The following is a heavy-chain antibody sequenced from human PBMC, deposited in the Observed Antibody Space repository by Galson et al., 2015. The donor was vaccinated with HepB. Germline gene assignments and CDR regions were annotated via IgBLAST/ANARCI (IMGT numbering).Heavy chain of an antibody. CDR3: ARGLFWSGYYSGYFDY. J-gene: IGHJ4*02. D-gene: IGHD3-3*01. Sequence: SLRLSCAASGFTFDDYAMHWVRQAPGKGLEWVSGISWNSGSIGYTDSVKGRFTISRDNAKNSLYLQMNSLRAEDTALYYCARGLFWSGYYSGYFDYWGQGTLVTVSS. CDR1: GFTFDDYA. CDR2: ISWNSGSI. V-gene: IGHV3-9*01.